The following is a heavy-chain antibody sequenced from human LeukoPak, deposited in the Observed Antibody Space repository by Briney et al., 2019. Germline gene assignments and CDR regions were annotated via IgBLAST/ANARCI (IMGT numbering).Heavy chain of an antibody. CDR1: GGSISSYY. Sequence: SETLSLTCTVSGGSISSYYWSWFRQPPGKGLEWIGYIYYSGSTNYNPSLKSRVTISVDRSKNQFSLKLSSVTAADTAVYYCARGSSGRFDYWGQGTLVTVSS. D-gene: IGHD3-10*01. CDR2: IYYSGST. CDR3: ARGSSGRFDY. J-gene: IGHJ4*02. V-gene: IGHV4-59*12.